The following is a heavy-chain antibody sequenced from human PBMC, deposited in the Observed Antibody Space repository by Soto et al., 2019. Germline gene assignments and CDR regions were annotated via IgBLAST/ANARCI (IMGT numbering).Heavy chain of an antibody. V-gene: IGHV3-74*01. Sequence: EVQLVESGGGLFQPGGSLRLSCEASGFTFSTYWIHWVRQAPGQGLVWLSRINADGRTTNYADSVRGRFTISRDNAKNTLFLQVNSLRAEDTAVYYCATAGQFRFDNWGQGALVTVSS. CDR1: GFTFSTYW. CDR3: ATAGQFRFDN. J-gene: IGHJ4*02. CDR2: INADGRTT. D-gene: IGHD2-21*01.